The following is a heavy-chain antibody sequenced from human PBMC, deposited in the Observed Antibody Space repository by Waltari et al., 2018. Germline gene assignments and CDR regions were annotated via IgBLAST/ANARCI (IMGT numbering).Heavy chain of an antibody. CDR1: GYTFTSYG. CDR3: ARYSSSSGWYFDY. D-gene: IGHD6-6*01. J-gene: IGHJ4*02. CDR2: IRADKGNT. Sequence: QVQLVQSGAEVKKPGASVKVSCKASGYTFTSYGISWVRQAPGQGLEWMGWIRADKGNTNDAQKLQGRVTMTRNTSISTAYMELSSLRSEDTAVYYCARYSSSSGWYFDYWGQGTLVTVSS. V-gene: IGHV1-18*01.